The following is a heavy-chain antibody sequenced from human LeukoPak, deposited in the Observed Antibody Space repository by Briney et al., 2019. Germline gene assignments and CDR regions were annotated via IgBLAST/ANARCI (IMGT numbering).Heavy chain of an antibody. CDR3: ARDLGNYYDSSVPGWWFDP. V-gene: IGHV4-61*01. J-gene: IGHJ5*02. CDR1: GDSVSSNSAA. D-gene: IGHD3-22*01. CDR2: IYYSGST. Sequence: SQTLSLTCAISGDSVSSNSAAWNWIRQPPGKGLEWIGYIYYSGSTNYNPSLKSRVTISVDTSKNQFSLKLSSVTAADTAVYYCARDLGNYYDSSVPGWWFDPWGQGTLVTVSS.